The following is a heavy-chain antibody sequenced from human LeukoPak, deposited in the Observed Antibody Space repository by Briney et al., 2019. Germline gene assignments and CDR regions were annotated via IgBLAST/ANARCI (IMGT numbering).Heavy chain of an antibody. V-gene: IGHV1-24*01. CDR1: GYTLTELS. J-gene: IGHJ4*02. CDR2: FDPEDGET. D-gene: IGHD3-22*01. Sequence: ASVKVSCKVSGYTLTELSMHWVRQAPGKGLEWMGGFDPEDGETIYAQKFQGRVTMTEDTSTDTAYMELSSLRSEGTAVYYCATVPYDSSGYYSLYFDYWGQGTLVTVSS. CDR3: ATVPYDSSGYYSLYFDY.